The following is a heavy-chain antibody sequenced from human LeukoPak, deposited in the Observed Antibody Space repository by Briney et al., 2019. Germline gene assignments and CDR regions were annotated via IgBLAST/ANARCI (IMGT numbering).Heavy chain of an antibody. CDR2: ISSSGSTI. CDR3: ARDLNDYVWGSYRYAPDY. V-gene: IGHV3-48*03. J-gene: IGHJ4*02. CDR1: GFTFSSYE. D-gene: IGHD3-16*02. Sequence: PGGSLTLTCAASGFTFSSYEMNWVRQAPGKGLEWGSYISSSGSTIYYADSVKGRFTIYRDNAKNSLYLQMNSLRAEDTAVYYCARDLNDYVWGSYRYAPDYWGQGTLVTVSS.